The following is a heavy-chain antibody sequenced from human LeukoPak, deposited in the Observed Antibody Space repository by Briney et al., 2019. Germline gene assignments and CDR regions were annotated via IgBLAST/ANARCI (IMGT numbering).Heavy chain of an antibody. CDR3: AMSDAQHIICCYCYYICMDV. D-gene: IGHD2-21*01. J-gene: IGHJ6*02. CDR1: GGSFNNNA. V-gene: IGHV1-69*04. Sequence: SVNVSCKASGGSFNNNALHWVRQAPGQGLDWMGRVIPILDIANYAQSFQGRLTITADRSTNSAYMELSSLRSEDTALYFCAMSDAQHIICCYCYYICMDVWGQGTPVTVSS. CDR2: VIPILDIA.